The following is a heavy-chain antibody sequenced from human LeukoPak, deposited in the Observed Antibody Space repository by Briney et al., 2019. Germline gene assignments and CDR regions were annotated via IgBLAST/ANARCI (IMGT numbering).Heavy chain of an antibody. CDR3: ARLRFGVPAAMDY. V-gene: IGHV5-51*01. CDR2: IYPGDSDT. CDR1: GYSFTSYW. J-gene: IGHJ4*02. D-gene: IGHD2-2*01. Sequence: GESLKISCKGSGYSFTSYWIGWVRQMHGKGLEWMGIIYPGDSDTRYSPSCQGPVSISADQSISTAYLQWSSLKASDTAMYYCARLRFGVPAAMDYWGQGAMVTVSS.